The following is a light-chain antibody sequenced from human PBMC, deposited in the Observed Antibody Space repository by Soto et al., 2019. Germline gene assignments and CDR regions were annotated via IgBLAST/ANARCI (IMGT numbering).Light chain of an antibody. CDR1: QDISNY. Sequence: DIPMTQSPSSLSASVGDRVTITCQASQDISNYLNWYQQKPGKAPKLLIYDASNLETGVPSRFSGSGSGTDFTFTISSLQPEDIATYYCPQYDNLPLTFGGGTKVEIK. CDR2: DAS. CDR3: PQYDNLPLT. V-gene: IGKV1-33*01. J-gene: IGKJ4*01.